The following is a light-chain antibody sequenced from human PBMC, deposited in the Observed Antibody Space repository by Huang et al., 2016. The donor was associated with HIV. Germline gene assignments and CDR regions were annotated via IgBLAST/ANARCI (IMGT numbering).Light chain of an antibody. CDR1: QSVLYSLSKKNY. J-gene: IGKJ1*01. CDR2: WAT. CDR3: LQYYSVPQT. V-gene: IGKV4-1*01. Sequence: DIVMTQSPDSLAVSPGERATINCKASQSVLYSLSKKNYLTWFQHKPGQPPKLLIYWATTRESGVPHRFSGSGSGTDFTLTINNLQAEDVAVYFCLQYYSVPQTFGHGTKVEI.